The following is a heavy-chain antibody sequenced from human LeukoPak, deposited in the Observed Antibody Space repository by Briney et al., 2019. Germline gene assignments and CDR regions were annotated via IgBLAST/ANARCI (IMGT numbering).Heavy chain of an antibody. V-gene: IGHV4-38-2*02. CDR2: IYHSGST. CDR3: AMGYYDSSGYYYFDY. J-gene: IGHJ4*02. D-gene: IGHD3-22*01. CDR1: GYSISSGYY. Sequence: SETLSLTCTVSGYSISSGYYWGWIRQPPGEGLEWIGSIYHSGSTYYNPSLKSRVTISVDTSKNQFSLKLSSVTAADTAVYYCAMGYYDSSGYYYFDYWGQGTLVTVSS.